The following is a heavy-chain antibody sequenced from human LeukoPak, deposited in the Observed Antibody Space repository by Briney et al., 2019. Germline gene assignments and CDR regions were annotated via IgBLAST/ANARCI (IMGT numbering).Heavy chain of an antibody. V-gene: IGHV4-34*01. J-gene: IGHJ4*02. D-gene: IGHD3-22*01. Sequence: PSETLSLTCAVYDGSFSGYYWSWIRQPPGKGLEWIGEINHSGSTNYNPSLKSRVTISVDTSKNQFSLKLSSVTAADTAVYYCARCFSSDSSGYSPPYFDYWGQGTLVTVSS. CDR2: INHSGST. CDR1: DGSFSGYY. CDR3: ARCFSSDSSGYSPPYFDY.